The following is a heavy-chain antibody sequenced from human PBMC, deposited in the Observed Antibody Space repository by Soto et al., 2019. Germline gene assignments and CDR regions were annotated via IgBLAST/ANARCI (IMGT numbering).Heavy chain of an antibody. V-gene: IGHV4-31*03. CDR1: GASVGSGGYF. D-gene: IGHD5-18*01. Sequence: SETLSLTCTVSGASVGSGGYFWSWTRQHPGKGLEWIGYIYYSGTTFYNPSLKSRVTISVDTAKNQFSLKMNSVTAADTAVYYCARETLDTAMAHWGQGTLVTVS. CDR2: IYYSGTT. J-gene: IGHJ1*01. CDR3: ARETLDTAMAH.